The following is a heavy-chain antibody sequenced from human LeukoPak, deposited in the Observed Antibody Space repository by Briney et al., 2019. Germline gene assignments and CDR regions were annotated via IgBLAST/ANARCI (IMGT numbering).Heavy chain of an antibody. CDR1: GFTFSSYA. CDR2: ISGSGGST. V-gene: IGHV3-23*01. J-gene: IGHJ4*02. Sequence: PGGSLRLSCAASGFTFSSYAMSWVRQAPGKGLEWVSAISGSGGSTYYADSVKGWFTISRDNSKHTLYLQMNSLRAEATAVYYCAGSWYVRYYSDYWGQGTLVTVSS. D-gene: IGHD6-13*01. CDR3: AGSWYVRYYSDY.